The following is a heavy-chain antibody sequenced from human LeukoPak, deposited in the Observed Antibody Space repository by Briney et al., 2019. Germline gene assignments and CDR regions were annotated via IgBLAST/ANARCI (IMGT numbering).Heavy chain of an antibody. J-gene: IGHJ4*02. CDR2: IDPNSGGP. CDR3: ARVYGSGSFYKF. CDR1: GYTFTPYY. D-gene: IGHD3-10*01. Sequence: ASVKVSCQASGYTFTPYYIHWLRQAPGQGLAWMGWIDPNSGGPTYAQNFQGRVTMTRDTSISTVYMDLIRLKSDDTAVYYCARVYGSGSFYKFWGQGTLVTVSS. V-gene: IGHV1-2*02.